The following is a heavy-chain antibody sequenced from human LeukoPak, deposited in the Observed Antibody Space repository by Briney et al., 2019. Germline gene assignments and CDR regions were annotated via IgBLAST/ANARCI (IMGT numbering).Heavy chain of an antibody. V-gene: IGHV3-23*01. D-gene: IGHD3-22*01. Sequence: GGSLRLSCAASGFTFSSYAMSWVRQSPGKGLEWVSAISGSGGNTYSADSVKGRCTISRDNSLQTLFLHMNSLRAEDTAVYYCARGMSATSGYLELEYWGQGALVTVSS. CDR3: ARGMSATSGYLELEY. CDR1: GFTFSSYA. J-gene: IGHJ4*02. CDR2: ISGSGGNT.